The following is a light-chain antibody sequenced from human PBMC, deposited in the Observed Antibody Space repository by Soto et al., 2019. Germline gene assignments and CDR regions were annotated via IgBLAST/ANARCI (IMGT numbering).Light chain of an antibody. CDR2: DTS. J-gene: IGKJ3*01. CDR1: QGISSY. V-gene: IGKV1-9*01. Sequence: IPLTQSPSSLSASVGDRVTITCRASQGISSYLAWYQQKPGKAPRLLIYDTSTLQSGVPSRFSGSASGTEFTLTISSLQPEDFATYYCQQLSSYPLSFGPGTKVDVK. CDR3: QQLSSYPLS.